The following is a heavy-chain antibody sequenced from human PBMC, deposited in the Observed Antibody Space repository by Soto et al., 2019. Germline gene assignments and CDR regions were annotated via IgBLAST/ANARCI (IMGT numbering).Heavy chain of an antibody. J-gene: IGHJ6*02. CDR1: GGTFSSYA. Sequence: QVQLVQSGAEVKKPGSSVKVSCKASGGTFSSYAINWVRQAPGQGLEWMGGIIPIVGTANYAQKFQGRVTITADESTSTDYMELSSLRSEDTAVYYCARGSGGSSYYYYGMDVWGQGTTVTVSS. CDR3: ARGSGGSSYYYYGMDV. CDR2: IIPIVGTA. D-gene: IGHD2-15*01. V-gene: IGHV1-69*12.